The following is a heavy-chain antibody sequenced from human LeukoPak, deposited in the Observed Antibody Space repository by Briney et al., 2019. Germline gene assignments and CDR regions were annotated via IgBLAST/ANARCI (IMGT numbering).Heavy chain of an antibody. CDR2: INPNSGDT. D-gene: IGHD3-16*01. J-gene: IGHJ5*02. CDR1: GYTFTGYY. V-gene: IGHV1-2*02. Sequence: ASVKVSCKASGYTFTGYYMHWVRQAPGQGFEWMGWINPNSGDTNYAQKFQGRVTMTRDTSISTAHMELSRLRSDDTAVYYCAREGRSGIIWFDPWGQGTLVTVSS. CDR3: AREGRSGIIWFDP.